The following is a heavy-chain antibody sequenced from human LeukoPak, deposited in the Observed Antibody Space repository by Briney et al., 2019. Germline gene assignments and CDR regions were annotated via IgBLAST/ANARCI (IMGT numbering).Heavy chain of an antibody. CDR3: ARGSDYYYDSSGQRYFDL. D-gene: IGHD3-22*01. CDR1: GGSFSGYY. Sequence: PSETLSLTCAVYGGSFSGYYWSWIRQPPGKGLEWIGEINHSGSTNYNPSLKSRVTISVDTSKNQFSLKLSSVTAADTAVYCCARGSDYYYDSSGQRYFDLWGRGTLVTVSS. V-gene: IGHV4-34*01. J-gene: IGHJ2*01. CDR2: INHSGST.